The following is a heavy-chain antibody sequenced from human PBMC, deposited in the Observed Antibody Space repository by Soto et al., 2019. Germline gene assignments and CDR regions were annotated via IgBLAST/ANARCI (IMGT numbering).Heavy chain of an antibody. CDR3: ARPNDFWSGYSLVY. CDR2: IYTGGTT. Sequence: EVQLVESGGGLVQPGGSLKLSCAASGFTVSSDYMSWVRQAPGKGLEWVSVIYTGGTTYYADSVKGRFAISRDNSKNTLYLQMNSLRAEDTALYYCARPNDFWSGYSLVYWGQGTLVTVSS. J-gene: IGHJ4*02. V-gene: IGHV3-66*04. D-gene: IGHD3-3*01. CDR1: GFTVSSDY.